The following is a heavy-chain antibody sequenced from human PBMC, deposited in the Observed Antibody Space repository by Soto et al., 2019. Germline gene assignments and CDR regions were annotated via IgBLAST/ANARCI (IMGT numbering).Heavy chain of an antibody. CDR3: ARDRAFSNGYYGFYFDY. CDR1: GYTFTSHG. V-gene: IGHV1-18*01. J-gene: IGHJ4*02. D-gene: IGHD4-17*01. Sequence: HLVQSGAEVKKPGASVKVSCKASGYTFTSHGITWVRQAPGQGLEWMGWISAHNGNTNYAQKFQDRVTMTTDTSTSTAYMELRSLRSDDTAMYYCARDRAFSNGYYGFYFDYWGQGSLVTVSS. CDR2: ISAHNGNT.